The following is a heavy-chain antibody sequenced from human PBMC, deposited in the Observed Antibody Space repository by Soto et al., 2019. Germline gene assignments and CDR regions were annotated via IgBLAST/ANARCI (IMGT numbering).Heavy chain of an antibody. CDR3: AKGLSGPSSYTPVDC. D-gene: IGHD4-4*01. CDR1: GFTFSNFG. J-gene: IGHJ4*02. Sequence: QAQLVESGGGVVQPGRSLRLSCAASGFTFSNFGMHWVRQAPGKGLEWVAVISSDGNNKYYADSVKGRFTISRDNSKNTMSLQIDNLTAEYTAVYYCAKGLSGPSSYTPVDCWGQGTLVTVSS. CDR2: ISSDGNNK. V-gene: IGHV3-30*18.